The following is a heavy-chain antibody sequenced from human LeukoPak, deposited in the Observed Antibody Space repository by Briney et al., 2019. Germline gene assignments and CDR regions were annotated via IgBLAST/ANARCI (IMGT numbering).Heavy chain of an antibody. CDR1: GGSISSGGYY. V-gene: IGHV4-31*03. J-gene: IGHJ4*02. CDR3: ARQEPTHSYCGGDCYLTGGFDY. Sequence: SQTLSLTCTVSGGSISSGGYYWSWIRQHPGKGLERIGYIYYSGSAYYNPSLKSRVTISVDTSKNQFSLKLSSVTAADTAVYYCARQEPTHSYCGGDCYLTGGFDYWGQGTLVTVSS. CDR2: IYYSGSA. D-gene: IGHD2-21*02.